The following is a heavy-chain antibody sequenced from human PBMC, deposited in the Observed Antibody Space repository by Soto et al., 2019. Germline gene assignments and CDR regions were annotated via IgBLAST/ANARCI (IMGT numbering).Heavy chain of an antibody. V-gene: IGHV3-23*01. CDR1: GFTFSSYA. CDR2: MSGAGRSS. CDR3: AKGPIFGVENIYDY. J-gene: IGHJ4*02. Sequence: GGSLRLSCAASGFTFSSYAISWVRQAPGKGLEWVSSMSGAGRSSYDADSVKGRFTISRDNSKNTLYLQMNNLRAEDTALYYCAKGPIFGVENIYDYWGQGTLVTVSS. D-gene: IGHD3-3*01.